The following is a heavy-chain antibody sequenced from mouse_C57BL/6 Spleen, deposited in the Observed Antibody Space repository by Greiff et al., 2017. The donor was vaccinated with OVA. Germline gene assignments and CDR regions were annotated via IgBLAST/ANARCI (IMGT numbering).Heavy chain of an antibody. J-gene: IGHJ4*01. Sequence: QVQLQQPGAELVKPGASVKMSCKASGYTFTSYWITWVKQRPGQGLEWIGDIYPGSGSTNYNEKFKSKATLTVDTSSSTAYMQLSSLTSEDSAVYYCARESLDSSGYDYAMDYWGQGTSVTVSS. CDR3: ARESLDSSGYDYAMDY. V-gene: IGHV1-55*01. CDR1: GYTFTSYW. CDR2: IYPGSGST. D-gene: IGHD3-2*02.